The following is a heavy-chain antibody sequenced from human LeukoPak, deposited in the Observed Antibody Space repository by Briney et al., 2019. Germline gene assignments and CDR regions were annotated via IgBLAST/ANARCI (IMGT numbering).Heavy chain of an antibody. V-gene: IGHV1-69*01. J-gene: IGHJ4*02. CDR3: ARGQQWLEAFDY. CDR1: GGTFGSYA. D-gene: IGHD6-19*01. Sequence: SVKVSCKASGGTFGSYAISWVRQAPGQGLEWMGGIIPIFGTANYAQKFQGRVTITADESTSTAYMEVSSLRSDDTAVYYCARGQQWLEAFDYWGLGTLVTVSS. CDR2: IIPIFGTA.